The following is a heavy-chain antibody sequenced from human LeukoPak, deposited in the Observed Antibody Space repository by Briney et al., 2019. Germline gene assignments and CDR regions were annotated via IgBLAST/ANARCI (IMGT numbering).Heavy chain of an antibody. Sequence: GGSLRLSCAASGFTFKNVWMHWVRQAPGKGLVWLSRISNDGSDTGYADSVKGRFTISRDNAKNTLYLQMNSLRAEDTAVYYCARCSYSGGSCPDYWGQGTLVTVSS. CDR2: ISNDGSDT. V-gene: IGHV3-74*01. D-gene: IGHD2-15*01. CDR3: ARCSYSGGSCPDY. J-gene: IGHJ4*02. CDR1: GFTFKNVW.